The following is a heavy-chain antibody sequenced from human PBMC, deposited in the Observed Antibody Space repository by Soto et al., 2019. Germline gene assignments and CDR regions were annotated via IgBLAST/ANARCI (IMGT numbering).Heavy chain of an antibody. CDR1: GYTLTELS. CDR3: ATDELRYFDWGISRGWFDP. Sequence: ASVKVSCKVSGYTLTELSMHWVRQAPGKGLEWMGGFDPEDGETIYAQKFQGRVTMTEDTSTDTAYMELSSLRSEDTAVYYCATDELRYFDWGISRGWFDPWGQGTLVTVSS. V-gene: IGHV1-24*01. CDR2: FDPEDGET. J-gene: IGHJ5*02. D-gene: IGHD3-9*01.